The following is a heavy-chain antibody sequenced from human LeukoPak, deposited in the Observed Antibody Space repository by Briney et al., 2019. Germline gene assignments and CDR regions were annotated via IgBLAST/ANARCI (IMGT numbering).Heavy chain of an antibody. D-gene: IGHD2-2*02. Sequence: GRSLRLSCVASGFPFSSYWMTWVRQAPGKGLEWVANIKQDGSKKSYVDSVKGRFTISRDNSKNTLYLQMNSLRAEDTAVYYCARDGDHCSSTSCYIRVGYYYYYYGMDVWGQGTTVTVSS. CDR1: GFPFSSYW. CDR2: IKQDGSKK. CDR3: ARDGDHCSSTSCYIRVGYYYYYYGMDV. J-gene: IGHJ6*02. V-gene: IGHV3-7*01.